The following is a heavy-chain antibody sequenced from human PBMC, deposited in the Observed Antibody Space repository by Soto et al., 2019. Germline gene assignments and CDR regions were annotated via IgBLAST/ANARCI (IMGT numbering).Heavy chain of an antibody. D-gene: IGHD2-2*01. CDR1: GYTFTANY. CDR3: AKVGREYQLLNYYYYMDV. J-gene: IGHJ6*03. CDR2: INPNSGGT. V-gene: IGHV1-2*04. Sequence: ASVKVSCKASGYTFTANYVHWVRQAPGQGLEWMGWINPNSGGTNYAQKFQGWVTMTRDTSISTAYMELSRLRSDDTAVYYCAKVGREYQLLNYYYYMDVWGKGTTVTVSS.